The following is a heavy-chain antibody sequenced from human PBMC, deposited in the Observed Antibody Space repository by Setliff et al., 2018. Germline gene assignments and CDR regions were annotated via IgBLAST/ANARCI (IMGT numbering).Heavy chain of an antibody. CDR2: IYTSGST. D-gene: IGHD4-4*01. CDR3: ASYRQDVNY. J-gene: IGHJ4*02. Sequence: SSETLSLTCTASGGSISSGSYYWSWIRQPAGKGLEWIGHIYTSGSTNYNPPLKSRVTISVDTSKNQFSLKLSSVTAADTAVYYCASYRQDVNYWGQGTQVTVSS. V-gene: IGHV4-61*09. CDR1: GGSISSGSYY.